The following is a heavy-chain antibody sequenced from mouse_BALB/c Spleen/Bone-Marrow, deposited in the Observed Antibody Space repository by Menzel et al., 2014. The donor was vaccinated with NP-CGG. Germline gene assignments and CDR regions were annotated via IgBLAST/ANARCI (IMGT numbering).Heavy chain of an antibody. CDR1: GFNIKDTY. D-gene: IGHD2-14*01. Sequence: VQLQQSGAELVKPGASVKLSCTASGFNIKDTYMHWVKRRPEQGLEWMGRIDPANGNTKYDPKFQGKATITADTSSNTAYLQLSSLTSEDTAVYYCARYRLGAYFDYWGQGTTLTVSS. V-gene: IGHV14-3*02. CDR2: IDPANGNT. CDR3: ARYRLGAYFDY. J-gene: IGHJ2*01.